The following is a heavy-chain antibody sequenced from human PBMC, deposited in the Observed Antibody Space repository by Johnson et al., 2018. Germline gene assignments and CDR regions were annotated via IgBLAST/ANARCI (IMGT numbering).Heavy chain of an antibody. CDR3: AKAVASGTRVRVVGDGFDF. D-gene: IGHD1-26*01. V-gene: IGHV3-30*18. Sequence: QVQLVQSGGGVVQPGRSLRLSCAASGFTFSNYGIHWVRQAPGKGLEWVAVISYDGSLQYYADSVKGRFTMSRDNAKNRLYLQINSRRNEDTAVYYCAKAVASGTRVRVVGDGFDFWGQGTMFTVAS. CDR1: GFTFSNYG. J-gene: IGHJ3*01. CDR2: ISYDGSLQ.